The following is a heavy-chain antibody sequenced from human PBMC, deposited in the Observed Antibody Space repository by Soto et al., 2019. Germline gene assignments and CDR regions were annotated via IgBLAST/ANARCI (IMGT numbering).Heavy chain of an antibody. Sequence: PGGSLRLSCAASGFTFSSYSMNWVRQAPGKGLEWVSSISSSSSYIYYADSVKGRFTISRDNAKNSLYLQMNSLRAEDTAVYYCARKVHKDMAPYYYYGLDLWGQGTTVTVSS. CDR2: ISSSSSYI. CDR3: ARKVHKDMAPYYYYGLDL. CDR1: GFTFSSYS. V-gene: IGHV3-21*01. D-gene: IGHD5-18*01. J-gene: IGHJ6*02.